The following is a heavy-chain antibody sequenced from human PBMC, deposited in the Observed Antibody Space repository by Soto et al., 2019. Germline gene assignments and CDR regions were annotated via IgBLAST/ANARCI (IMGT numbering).Heavy chain of an antibody. CDR3: ATVVPMVYASWFDP. J-gene: IGHJ5*02. Sequence: ASVKVSCKASGGTFSSYTISWVRQAPGQGLEWMGRIIPILGIANYAQKFQGRVTITADKSTSTAYMELSSLRSEDTAVYYCATVVPMVYASWFDPWGQGTLVTVSS. V-gene: IGHV1-69*02. CDR1: GGTFSSYT. CDR2: IIPILGIA. D-gene: IGHD2-8*01.